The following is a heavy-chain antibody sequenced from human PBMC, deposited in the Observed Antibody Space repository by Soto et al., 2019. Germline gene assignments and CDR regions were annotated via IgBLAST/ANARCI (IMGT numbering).Heavy chain of an antibody. D-gene: IGHD3-22*01. J-gene: IGHJ4*02. V-gene: IGHV3-33*01. CDR1: GFTFSSYG. Sequence: QVQLVESGGGVVQPGRSLRLSCAASGFTFSSYGMHWVRQAPGKGLEWVAVIWYDGSNKYYADSVKGRFTISRDNSKNTLYLQMNSLRAEDTAVYYCARDGVQYYDSYYFDYWGQGTLVTVSS. CDR2: IWYDGSNK. CDR3: ARDGVQYYDSYYFDY.